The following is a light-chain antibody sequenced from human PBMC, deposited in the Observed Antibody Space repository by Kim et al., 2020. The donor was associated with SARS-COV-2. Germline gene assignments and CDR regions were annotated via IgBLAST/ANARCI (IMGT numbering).Light chain of an antibody. CDR1: QNIGKY. CDR2: GAS. V-gene: IGKV1-39*01. CDR3: QQTYST. J-gene: IGKJ3*01. Sequence: DTQMTQSPSSLSASVGDRVTVTCRASQNIGKYLNWYQQKPGKAPKLLIYGASTLHSGVPSRFSGSGSGTHFTLTITSLQVEDFATYYCQQTYSTFGPGTKVDIK.